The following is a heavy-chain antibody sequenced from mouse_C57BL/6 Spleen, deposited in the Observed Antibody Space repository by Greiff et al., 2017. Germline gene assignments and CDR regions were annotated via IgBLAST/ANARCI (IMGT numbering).Heavy chain of an antibody. J-gene: IGHJ3*01. D-gene: IGHD4-1*01. CDR3: AREGKLGPWFAY. CDR2: IYPGSGST. CDR1: GYTFTSYW. V-gene: IGHV1-55*01. Sequence: QVQLKQPGAELVKPGASVKMSCKASGYTFTSYWITWVKQRPGQGLEWIGDIYPGSGSTNYNEKFKSKATLTVDTSSSTAYMQLSSLTSEDSAVYYCAREGKLGPWFAYWGQGTLVTVSA.